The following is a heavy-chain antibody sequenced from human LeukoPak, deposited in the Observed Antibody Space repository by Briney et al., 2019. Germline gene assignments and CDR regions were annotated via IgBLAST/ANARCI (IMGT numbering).Heavy chain of an antibody. CDR1: GFTITTYA. V-gene: IGHV3-23*01. D-gene: IGHD3-10*01. Sequence: GGSLRLSCAASGFTITTYAMGWVRQAPGKGLEWVSVISDRGDSTHYADSVKGRFTISRDSSKNTLYLQMNSLRGEDTAVYYCAREAVLLWFGEDLDYWGQGTLVTVSS. CDR3: AREAVLLWFGEDLDY. J-gene: IGHJ4*02. CDR2: ISDRGDST.